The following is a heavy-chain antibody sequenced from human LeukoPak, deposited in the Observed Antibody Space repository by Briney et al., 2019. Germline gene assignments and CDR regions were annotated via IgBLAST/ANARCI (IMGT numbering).Heavy chain of an antibody. V-gene: IGHV4-30-4*01. CDR3: ARGWYGSGYSSERLPEQTDAFDI. CDR2: MYYSGST. Sequence: PSETLSLTCTVSGGSISSGDYYWSWIRQPPGKGLEWIGYMYYSGSTYYNPSLKSRVTISVDTSKNQFSLKLSSVTAADTAVYYCARGWYGSGYSSERLPEQTDAFDIWGQGTMVTVSS. J-gene: IGHJ3*02. D-gene: IGHD3-22*01. CDR1: GGSISSGDYY.